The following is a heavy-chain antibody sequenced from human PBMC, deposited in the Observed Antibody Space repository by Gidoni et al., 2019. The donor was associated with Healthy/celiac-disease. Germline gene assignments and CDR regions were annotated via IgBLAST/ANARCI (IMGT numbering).Heavy chain of an antibody. D-gene: IGHD1-26*01. Sequence: QVQLQESGPGLVKPSQPLSLTCTVSGGSISSGSYYWSWIRQPAGKGLEWIGRIYTSGSTNYNPSLKRRVTISVDTSKNQFSLKLSSVTAADTAVYYCARGDGVGAIYWGQGTLVTVSS. CDR1: GGSISSGSYY. J-gene: IGHJ4*02. CDR2: IYTSGST. V-gene: IGHV4-61*02. CDR3: ARGDGVGAIY.